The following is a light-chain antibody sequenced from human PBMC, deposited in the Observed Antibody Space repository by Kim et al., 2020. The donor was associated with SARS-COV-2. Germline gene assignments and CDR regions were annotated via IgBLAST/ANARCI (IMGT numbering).Light chain of an antibody. CDR2: DVS. CDR1: TSDPY. Sequence: PAGPSIPSSSTEPTSDPYVAWYQQHPGKAPRLTLYDVSKRPSGVSDRFSGFKSGNTASLTISGLQAEDEAHYFCTSYTGDTTVFGPGTKVTVL. V-gene: IGLV2-14*03. J-gene: IGLJ1*01. CDR3: TSYTGDTTV.